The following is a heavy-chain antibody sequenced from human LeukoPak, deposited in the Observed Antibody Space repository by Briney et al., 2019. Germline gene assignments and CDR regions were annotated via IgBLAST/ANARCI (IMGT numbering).Heavy chain of an antibody. Sequence: SETLSLTCTVSGGSISSGGYYWNWIRQHPGKGLEWIGYIYYSGSTYYNPSLKSRVTISVDTSKNQFSLKLSSVTAADTAVYYCARQGYDFWSGYPGHYYYYMDVWGKGTTVTVSS. CDR2: IYYSGST. CDR1: GGSISSGGYY. V-gene: IGHV4-39*01. D-gene: IGHD3-3*01. CDR3: ARQGYDFWSGYPGHYYYYMDV. J-gene: IGHJ6*03.